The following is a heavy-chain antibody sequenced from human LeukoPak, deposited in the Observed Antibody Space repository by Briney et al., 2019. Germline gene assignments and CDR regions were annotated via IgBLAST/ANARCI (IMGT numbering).Heavy chain of an antibody. CDR3: ARPQYYYDSSGLCY. Sequence: ASVKVSCKASGYTFTNYDINWVRQATGQGLEWMGWMNPNSGNTGYAQKFQGRVTITRSTSISTAYMELSSLRSEDTAVYYCARPQYYYDSSGLCYWGQGTLVTVSS. J-gene: IGHJ4*02. CDR2: MNPNSGNT. V-gene: IGHV1-8*03. CDR1: GYTFTNYD. D-gene: IGHD3-22*01.